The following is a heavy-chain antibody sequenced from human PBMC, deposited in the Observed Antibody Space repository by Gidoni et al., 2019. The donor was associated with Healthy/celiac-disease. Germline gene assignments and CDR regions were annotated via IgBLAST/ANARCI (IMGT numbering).Heavy chain of an antibody. D-gene: IGHD2-21*01. CDR2: INHSGST. CDR3: ARGRRLFPYPTGWVPDY. V-gene: IGHV4-34*01. J-gene: IGHJ4*02. CDR1: GGSFSGYY. Sequence: QVQLQQWGAGLLKPSETLSLTCAVYGGSFSGYYWSWIRQPPGKGLEWIGEINHSGSTNYNPSLKSRVTISVDTSKNQFSLKLSSVTAADTAVYYCARGRRLFPYPTGWVPDYWGQGTLVTVSS.